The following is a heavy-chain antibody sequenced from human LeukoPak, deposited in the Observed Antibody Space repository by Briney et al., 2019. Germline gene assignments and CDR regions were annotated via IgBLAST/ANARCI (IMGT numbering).Heavy chain of an antibody. J-gene: IGHJ4*02. CDR2: IYYSGST. CDR3: ARENNYFDY. CDR1: VDSISSYY. Sequence: SETLSLTCTVSVDSISSYYWTWIRQPPGKGLEWIGYIYYSGSTNYNPSLKSRVTISVDTSKNQFSLKLNSVTAADTAVYYCARENNYFDYWGQGTLVTVSS. V-gene: IGHV4-59*01.